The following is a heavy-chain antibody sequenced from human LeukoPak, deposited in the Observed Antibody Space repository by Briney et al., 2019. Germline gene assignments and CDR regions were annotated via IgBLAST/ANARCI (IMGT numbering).Heavy chain of an antibody. CDR1: GFTFSTYG. CDR3: AKDACSGGTCYGGWYCDL. J-gene: IGHJ2*01. CDR2: MHYDGNIK. D-gene: IGHD2-15*01. Sequence: GGSLRLSCAASGFTFSTYGMHWVRQAPGKGLEWVAFMHYDGNIKYYADSVKGRLTISRDTSKNTLYLQMNSLRVEDTAVYYCAKDACSGGTCYGGWYCDLWGRGTLVTVSS. V-gene: IGHV3-30*02.